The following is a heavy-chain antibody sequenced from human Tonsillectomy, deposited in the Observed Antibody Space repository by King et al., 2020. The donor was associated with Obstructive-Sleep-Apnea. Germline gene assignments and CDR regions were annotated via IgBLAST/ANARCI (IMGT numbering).Heavy chain of an antibody. CDR1: GFTFDDYA. J-gene: IGHJ4*02. CDR2: ISWNSGSI. D-gene: IGHD6-13*01. CDR3: AKDRGGIHSSSWYSFDQ. Sequence: VQLVESGGGLVQPGRSLRLSCAVSGFTFDDYAMHWVRQAPGKGLEWVSGISWNSGSIAYAGSVKGRVTISRDKAKHSLYLQMSSLRAEDTALYYCAKDRGGIHSSSWYSFDQWGQGTLVTVSS. V-gene: IGHV3-9*01.